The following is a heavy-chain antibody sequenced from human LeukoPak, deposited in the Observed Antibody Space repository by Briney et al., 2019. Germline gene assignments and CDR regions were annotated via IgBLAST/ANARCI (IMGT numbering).Heavy chain of an antibody. CDR3: ARDPNNWNYNWFDP. CDR2: INPNSGDT. CDR1: GYTFTGYY. D-gene: IGHD1-7*01. V-gene: IGHV1-2*02. Sequence: ASVKVSFKASGYTFTGYYLHWVRQAPGQGLEWMGWINPNSGDTNYAQKFQGRVTMTRDTSISTAYMELSGLISDDTAVYYCARDPNNWNYNWFDPWGQGALVTVSS. J-gene: IGHJ5*02.